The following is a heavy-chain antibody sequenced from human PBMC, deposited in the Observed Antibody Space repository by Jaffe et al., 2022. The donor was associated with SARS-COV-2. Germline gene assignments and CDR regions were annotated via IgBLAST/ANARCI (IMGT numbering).Heavy chain of an antibody. CDR3: ARHYLGGYGPLFGY. V-gene: IGHV4-39*01. CDR2: IYYSGST. D-gene: IGHD3-22*01. Sequence: QLQLQESGPGLVKPSETLSLTCTVSGGSISSSSYYWGWIRQPPGKGLEWIGSIYYSGSTYYNPSLKSRVTISVDTSKNQFSLKLSSVTAADTAVYYCARHYLGGYGPLFGYWGQGTLVTVSS. J-gene: IGHJ4*02. CDR1: GGSISSSSYY.